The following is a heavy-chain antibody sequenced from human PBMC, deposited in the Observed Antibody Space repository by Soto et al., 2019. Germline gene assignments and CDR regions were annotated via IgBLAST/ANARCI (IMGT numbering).Heavy chain of an antibody. Sequence: GGSLRLSCAASGFPFSNYAMHWVRQAPGKGLEWVAVISYDGKQTYYADSVKGRFTISKDKSKRTLFLQMNSLRVDDTAVYYCARDGWGSNWYFDLWGRGTLVTVSS. CDR1: GFPFSNYA. CDR2: ISYDGKQT. J-gene: IGHJ2*01. V-gene: IGHV3-30*03. CDR3: ARDGWGSNWYFDL. D-gene: IGHD3-16*01.